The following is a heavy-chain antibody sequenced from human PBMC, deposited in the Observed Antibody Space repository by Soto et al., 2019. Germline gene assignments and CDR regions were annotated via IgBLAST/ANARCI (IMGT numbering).Heavy chain of an antibody. CDR1: GGSFSGYY. CDR2: INHSGST. J-gene: IGHJ4*02. Sequence: PSETLSLTCAVYGGSFSGYYWSWIRQPPGKGLEWIGEINHSGSTNYNPSLKSRVTISVDTSKNQFSLKLSSVTAADTAVYYCAGATVGEFDYWGQGTLVTVSS. D-gene: IGHD4-17*01. CDR3: AGATVGEFDY. V-gene: IGHV4-34*01.